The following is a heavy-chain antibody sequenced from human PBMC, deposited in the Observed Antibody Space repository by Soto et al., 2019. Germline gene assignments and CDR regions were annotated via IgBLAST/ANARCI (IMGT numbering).Heavy chain of an antibody. CDR1: GFSFSSYW. CDR3: ARGVGGYDFWSGYSDY. V-gene: IGHV3-7*03. J-gene: IGHJ4*02. D-gene: IGHD3-3*01. CDR2: IKQDGSEK. Sequence: GSLRLSCAAAGFSFSSYWMSWVRQAPGKGLEWVANIKQDGSEKYYVDSVKGRFTISRDNAKNSLYLQMNSLRAEDTAVYYCARGVGGYDFWSGYSDYWGQGTLVTAPQ.